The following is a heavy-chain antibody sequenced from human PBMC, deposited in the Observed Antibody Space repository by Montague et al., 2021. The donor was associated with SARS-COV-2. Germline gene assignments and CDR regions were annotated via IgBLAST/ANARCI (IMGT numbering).Heavy chain of an antibody. V-gene: IGHV3-30*18. J-gene: IGHJ3*01. CDR1: GFSFNHFG. Sequence: SLRLSRAASGFSFNHFGIHWVRQAPDKGLEWVAVISYEGSKQNFSDSFXVRFVISRDSSQNTVYLQLNSLRVEDTAMYYCVKASQFLWLGQFARDAFDLWGQGTLVSVSS. CDR2: ISYEGSKQ. D-gene: IGHD3-10*01. CDR3: VKASQFLWLGQFARDAFDL.